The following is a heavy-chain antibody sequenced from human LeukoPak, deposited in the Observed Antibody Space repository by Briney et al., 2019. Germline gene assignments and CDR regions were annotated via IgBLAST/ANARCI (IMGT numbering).Heavy chain of an antibody. CDR3: ARAMNDVDTAMVGLDP. J-gene: IGHJ5*02. V-gene: IGHV4-59*01. D-gene: IGHD5-18*01. CDR1: GGSISSYY. CDR2: IYYSGST. Sequence: SETLSLTCTVSGGSISSYYWSWIRQPPGKGLEWIGYIYYSGSTNYNPSLKSRVTISVDTSKNQFSLKLSSVTAADTAVYYCARAMNDVDTAMVGLDPWGQGTLVTVSS.